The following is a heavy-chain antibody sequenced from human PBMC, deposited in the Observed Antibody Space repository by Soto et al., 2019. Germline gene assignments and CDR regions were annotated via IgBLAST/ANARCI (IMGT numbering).Heavy chain of an antibody. Sequence: QVQLVQSGAEVKKPGASVKVSCKVSGYTLTELSMHWVRQAPGKGLEWMGGFDPEDGETIYAQKFQGRVTKTEDTSTDTAYMELSSLRSEDTAVYYCASRRFYSGYDYGVYFDYWGQGTLVTVSS. V-gene: IGHV1-24*01. D-gene: IGHD5-12*01. CDR2: FDPEDGET. J-gene: IGHJ4*02. CDR1: GYTLTELS. CDR3: ASRRFYSGYDYGVYFDY.